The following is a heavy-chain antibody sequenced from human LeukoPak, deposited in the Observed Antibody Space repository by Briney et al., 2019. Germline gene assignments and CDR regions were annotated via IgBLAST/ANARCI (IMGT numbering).Heavy chain of an antibody. V-gene: IGHV2-5*08. D-gene: IGHD5-18*01. J-gene: IGHJ3*02. CDR3: AHSWIQLWTKNAFDI. CDR1: GFSLSTSGMC. CDR2: ISWDDDK. Sequence: SGPALVKPTQTLTLTCTFSGFSLSTSGMCVSWIRQPPGKALEWLALISWDDDKRYSPSLKSRLTITKDTSKNQVVLTMTNMDPVDTATYYCAHSWIQLWTKNAFDIWGQGTMVTVSS.